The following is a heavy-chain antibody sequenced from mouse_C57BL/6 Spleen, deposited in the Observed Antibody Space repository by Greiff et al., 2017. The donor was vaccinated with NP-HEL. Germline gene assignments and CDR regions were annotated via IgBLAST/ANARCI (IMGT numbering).Heavy chain of an antibody. D-gene: IGHD2-5*01. J-gene: IGHJ3*01. CDR2: IYPGDGDT. Sequence: QVQLQQSGAELVKPGASVKISCKASGYAFSSYWMNWVKQRPGKGLEWIGQIYPGDGDTNYNGKFKGKATLTADKSSSTAYMQLSSLTSEDSAVYFCSRMDAYYSNYVGGYWGQGTLVTVSA. CDR1: GYAFSSYW. V-gene: IGHV1-80*01. CDR3: SRMDAYYSNYVGGY.